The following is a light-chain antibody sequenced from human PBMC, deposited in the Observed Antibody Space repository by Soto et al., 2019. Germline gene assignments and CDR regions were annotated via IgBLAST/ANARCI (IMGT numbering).Light chain of an antibody. Sequence: SLAVGRRITKTSRVSQSISSYLNWYQQKPGKAPKLLIYAASSLQSGVPSRFSGSGSGTEYTISISSLQPQDFATFYCQQSYRNPPITCGRGTRLEI. J-gene: IGKJ5*01. CDR1: QSISSY. CDR2: AAS. V-gene: IGKV1-39*01. CDR3: QQSYRNPPIT.